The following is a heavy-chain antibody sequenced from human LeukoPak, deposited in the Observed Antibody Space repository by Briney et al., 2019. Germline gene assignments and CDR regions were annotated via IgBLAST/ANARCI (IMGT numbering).Heavy chain of an antibody. D-gene: IGHD4-17*01. V-gene: IGHV3-73*01. CDR1: GFTFSGSA. CDR2: IRSKANSYAT. J-gene: IGHJ6*03. CDR3: TSLDYGDYRGLYYYYMDV. Sequence: GGSLRLSCAASGFTFSGSAMHWVRQASGKGLEWVGRIRSKANSYATAYAASVKGRFTISRDDSKNTAYLQMNSLKTEDTAVYYCTSLDYGDYRGLYYYYMDVWGKGTTVTVSS.